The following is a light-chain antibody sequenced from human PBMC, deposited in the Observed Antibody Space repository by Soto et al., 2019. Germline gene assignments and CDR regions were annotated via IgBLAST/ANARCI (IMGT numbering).Light chain of an antibody. CDR3: GTWDSSLSVVV. CDR2: DNN. V-gene: IGLV1-51*01. Sequence: QSVLTQPPSVSAAPGQKVTISCSGSSSNIGNNYVSWYQHLPGTAPKLLIYDNNKRPSGIPDRFSDSKSGTSATLGITGLQTGDEADYYCGTWDSSLSVVVFGGGTKVTVL. J-gene: IGLJ2*01. CDR1: SSNIGNNY.